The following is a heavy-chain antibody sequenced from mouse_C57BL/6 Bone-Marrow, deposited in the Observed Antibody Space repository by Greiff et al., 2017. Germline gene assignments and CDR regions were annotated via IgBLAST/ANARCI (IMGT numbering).Heavy chain of an antibody. V-gene: IGHV1-85*01. J-gene: IGHJ3*01. CDR1: GYTFTSYD. D-gene: IGHD2-1*01. CDR2: IYPRDGST. CDR3: ASLGDYGNYAFAY. Sequence: QVQLKESGPELVKPGASVKLSCKASGYTFTSYDINWVKQRPGQGLEWIGWIYPRDGSTKYNEKFKGKATLTVDTSSSTAYMELHSLTSEDSAVYFCASLGDYGNYAFAYWGQGTLVTVSA.